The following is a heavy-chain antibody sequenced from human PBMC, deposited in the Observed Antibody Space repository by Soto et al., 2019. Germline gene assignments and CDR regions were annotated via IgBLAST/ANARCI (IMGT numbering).Heavy chain of an antibody. CDR3: ARATPYYYYGMDV. CDR2: IYYSGST. D-gene: IGHD2-15*01. V-gene: IGHV4-31*03. J-gene: IGHJ6*02. CDR1: GGSISSGGDY. Sequence: QVQLQESGPGLVKPSQTLSLTCTVSGGSISSGGDYWSWIRQHPGKGLEWIRYIYYSGSTYYNPSLKSRVTLSVDTSKNHFSLKLSSVTAADTAVYYCARATPYYYYGMDVWGQGTTVTVSS.